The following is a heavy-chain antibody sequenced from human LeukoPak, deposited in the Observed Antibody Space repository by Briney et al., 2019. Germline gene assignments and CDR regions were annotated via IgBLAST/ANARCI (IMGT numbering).Heavy chain of an antibody. CDR2: IDYSGSS. CDR3: ARDHPVADWAPDI. V-gene: IGHV4-59*13. J-gene: IGHJ3*02. D-gene: IGHD3-9*01. CDR1: GGSISSYS. Sequence: SETLSLTCSVSGGSISSYSWTWIRQPPGKGLEWIGFIDYSGSSNYNPSLKSRVTISANPSTNHFSLNLTSVTAADTAVYFCARDHPVADWAPDIWGRGTMVTVSS.